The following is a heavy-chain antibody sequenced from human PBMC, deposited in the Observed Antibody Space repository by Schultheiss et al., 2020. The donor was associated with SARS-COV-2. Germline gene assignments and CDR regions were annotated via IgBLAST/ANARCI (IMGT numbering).Heavy chain of an antibody. CDR1: GGSFSGYY. J-gene: IGHJ3*02. CDR3: ARGPRGAFDI. V-gene: IGHV4-59*01. Sequence: SETLSLTCAVYGGSFSGYYWSWIRQPPGKGLEWIGYIYYSGSTYYNPSLKSRVTISVDTSKNQFSLKLSSVTAADTAVYYCARGPRGAFDIWGQGTMVTVSS. CDR2: IYYSGST.